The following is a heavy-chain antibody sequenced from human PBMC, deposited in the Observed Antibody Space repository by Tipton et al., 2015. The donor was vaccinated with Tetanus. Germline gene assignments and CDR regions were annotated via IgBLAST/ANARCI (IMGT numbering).Heavy chain of an antibody. CDR1: GFTFSRHA. Sequence: SLRLSCAASGFTFSRHAMTWVRQAPGKGLEWVSSIGGSGGKTHYADSVRGRVTISRDDSKNTPYLQMASLRAEDTAVYYCMKDWVTEKCSGDCLESWGQGTLVTVSS. CDR3: MKDWVTEKCSGDCLES. J-gene: IGHJ4*02. D-gene: IGHD2-21*02. CDR2: IGGSGGKT. V-gene: IGHV3-23*01.